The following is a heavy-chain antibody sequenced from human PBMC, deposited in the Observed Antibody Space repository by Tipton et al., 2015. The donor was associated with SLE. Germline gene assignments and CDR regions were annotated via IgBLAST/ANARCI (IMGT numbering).Heavy chain of an antibody. V-gene: IGHV4-61*09. J-gene: IGHJ4*02. Sequence: TLSLTCTVSGASIKNGIYYWSWVRQPAGKGLEWIGHIYGSGSTNYSPSLKSRVTVSVDTSKNQFSLKLRSVTAADTAVYYCARLPDYFDHWGQGALVTVSS. CDR2: IYGSGST. CDR1: GASIKNGIYY. CDR3: ARLPDYFDH.